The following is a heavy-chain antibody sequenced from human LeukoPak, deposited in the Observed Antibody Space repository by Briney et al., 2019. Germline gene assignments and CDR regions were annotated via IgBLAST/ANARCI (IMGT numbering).Heavy chain of an antibody. D-gene: IGHD2-15*01. CDR1: GYTFTGYY. J-gene: IGHJ5*02. V-gene: IGHV1-2*02. CDR2: INPNSGGT. Sequence: ASVKVSCKASGYTFTGYYMHWVRQAPGQGLEWMGWINPNSGGTNYAQKFQGRVTMTRDTSISTAYMELSRLRSDDTAVYCCARDALYCSGGSCYSGWFDPWGQGTLVTVSS. CDR3: ARDALYCSGGSCYSGWFDP.